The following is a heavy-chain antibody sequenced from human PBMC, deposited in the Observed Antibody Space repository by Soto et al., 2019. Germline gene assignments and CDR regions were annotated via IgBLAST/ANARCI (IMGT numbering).Heavy chain of an antibody. CDR3: ARVSYSSYPRYYYYGIDV. J-gene: IGHJ6*02. Sequence: SETLSLTCTVPGGSISSGDYYWSWIRQHPGKGLEWIGYIYYSGSTYYNPSLKSRVTISGDTSENQFSLKLNSVTAADTAVYYCARVSYSSYPRYYYYGIDVWGHGTTVTSP. CDR2: IYYSGST. D-gene: IGHD6-6*01. CDR1: GGSISSGDYY. V-gene: IGHV4-31*03.